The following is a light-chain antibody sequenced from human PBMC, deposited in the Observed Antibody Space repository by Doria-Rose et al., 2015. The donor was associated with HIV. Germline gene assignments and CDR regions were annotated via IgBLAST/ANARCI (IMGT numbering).Light chain of an antibody. Sequence: TQSPGTLSLSPGERATLPCRASQSFSSTYLAWYQQKPGQAPSLIIYDGSTRATGIPDRFSASVSGTDFTLTINRLEPEDFALYYCHQYGTSWTFGQGTKVEI. V-gene: IGKV3-20*01. CDR1: QSFSSTY. CDR3: HQYGTSWT. J-gene: IGKJ1*01. CDR2: DGS.